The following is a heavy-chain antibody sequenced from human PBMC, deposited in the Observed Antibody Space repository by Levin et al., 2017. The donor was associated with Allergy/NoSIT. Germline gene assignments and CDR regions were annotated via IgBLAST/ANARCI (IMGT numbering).Heavy chain of an antibody. CDR2: TEPPGKNI. V-gene: IGHV1-46*02. Sequence: KPGESLKISCKVSGHNFNDYYMHWVRQAPGQGLEWMGLTEPPGKNILYAQKFQGRLTLTRDTSTTTVYMELNRLTSEDTAVYYCAREESAPFDWGQGTTVIVSS. D-gene: IGHD3-3*01. CDR1: GHNFNDYY. J-gene: IGHJ6*02. CDR3: AREESAPFD.